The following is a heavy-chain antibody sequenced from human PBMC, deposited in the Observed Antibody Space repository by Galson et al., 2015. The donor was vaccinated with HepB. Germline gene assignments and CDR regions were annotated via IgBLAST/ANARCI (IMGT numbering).Heavy chain of an antibody. CDR3: AREWGLYGYDAFDI. CDR1: GFAFSNYG. J-gene: IGHJ3*02. D-gene: IGHD3-3*01. Sequence: SLRLSCAASGFAFSNYGMHWVRQAPGKGLEWVAVIWYDGSNKYYADSVKGRFTISRDNSKNTLDLQMSSLRAEDTAVYFCAREWGLYGYDAFDIWGQGTMVTVSS. V-gene: IGHV3-33*01. CDR2: IWYDGSNK.